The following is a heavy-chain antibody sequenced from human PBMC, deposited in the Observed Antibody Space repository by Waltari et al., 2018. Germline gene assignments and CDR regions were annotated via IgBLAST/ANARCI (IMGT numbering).Heavy chain of an antibody. V-gene: IGHV4-39*01. J-gene: IGHJ4*02. CDR1: GGSISSSSYY. D-gene: IGHD5-18*01. CDR2: IYYSGST. Sequence: QLQLQESGPGLVKPSETLSLTCTVSGGSISSSSYYWGWIRQPPGKGLEWIGSIYYSGSTYYNPSLKSRVTISVDTSKNQFSLKLSSVTAADTAVYYCARGTDTAMVPFDYWGQGTLVTVSS. CDR3: ARGTDTAMVPFDY.